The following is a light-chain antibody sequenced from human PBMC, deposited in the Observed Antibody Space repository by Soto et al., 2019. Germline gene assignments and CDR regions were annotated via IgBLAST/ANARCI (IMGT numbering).Light chain of an antibody. CDR3: QQYGRSSLT. CDR1: QSVSSTY. Sequence: EIVLTQSPFTLSFSPVERATLSFMASQSVSSTYLAWYQQKPGQAPRLLIYGASSRASGIPDRFSGSGSGTDFTLTISRLDPEDFAVYYCQQYGRSSLTFGPGTKVDIK. CDR2: GAS. V-gene: IGKV3-20*01. J-gene: IGKJ3*01.